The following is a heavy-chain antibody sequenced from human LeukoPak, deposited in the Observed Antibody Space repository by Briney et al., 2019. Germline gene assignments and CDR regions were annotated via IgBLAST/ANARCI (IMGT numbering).Heavy chain of an antibody. J-gene: IGHJ4*02. D-gene: IGHD4-17*01. CDR1: GGTFSSYA. CDR3: ARDGLYGDYAY. V-gene: IGHV1-69*05. CDR2: IIPIFGTA. Sequence: ASVKVSCKASGGTFSSYAISWVRQAPGQGLEWMGGIIPIFGTANYAQKLQGRVTMTTDTSTSTAYMELRSLRSDDTAVYYCARDGLYGDYAYWGQGTLVTVSS.